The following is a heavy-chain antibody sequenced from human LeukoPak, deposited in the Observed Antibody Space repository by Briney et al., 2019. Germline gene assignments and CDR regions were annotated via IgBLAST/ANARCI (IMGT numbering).Heavy chain of an antibody. CDR2: IYYSGST. CDR1: GGSVSSGSYY. J-gene: IGHJ4*02. Sequence: PSETPSLTCTVSGGSVSSGSYYWSWIRQPPGKGLEWIGYIYYSGSTNYNPSLKSRVTISVDTSKNQFSLKLSSVTAADTAVYYCARASGYSYGLTSYYFDYWGQGTLVTVSS. CDR3: ARASGYSYGLTSYYFDY. D-gene: IGHD5-18*01. V-gene: IGHV4-61*01.